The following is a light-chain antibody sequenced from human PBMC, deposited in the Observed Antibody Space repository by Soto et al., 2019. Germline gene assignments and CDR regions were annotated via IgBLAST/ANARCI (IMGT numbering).Light chain of an antibody. CDR3: QKYSSSRWT. J-gene: IGKJ1*01. V-gene: IGKV1-27*01. CDR2: AAS. Sequence: DIPMTQSPSSLSASVGDRVTITCRASQGISNYLAWYQQKPGKVPKLLIYAASTLQSGRPSRFSGSGSGTDFTLTISSRQPEDVATYYCQKYSSSRWTFGQGTKVEIK. CDR1: QGISNY.